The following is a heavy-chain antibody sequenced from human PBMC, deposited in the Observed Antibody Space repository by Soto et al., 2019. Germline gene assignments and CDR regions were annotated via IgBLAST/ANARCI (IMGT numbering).Heavy chain of an antibody. CDR1: GGSISSGGYY. CDR3: ARSKAAALYYYYGMDV. J-gene: IGHJ6*02. D-gene: IGHD2-2*01. Sequence: SETLSLTCTVSGGSISSGGYYWSWIRQHPGKGLEWIGYIYYSGSTYYNPSLKSRVTISVDTSKNRFSLKLSSVTAADTAVYYCARSKAAALYYYYGMDVWGQGTTVTVSS. V-gene: IGHV4-31*03. CDR2: IYYSGST.